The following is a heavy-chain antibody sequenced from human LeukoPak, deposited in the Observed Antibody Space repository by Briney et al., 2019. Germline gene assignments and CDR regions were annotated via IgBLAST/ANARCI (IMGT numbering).Heavy chain of an antibody. CDR1: DSSITNYY. J-gene: IGHJ5*02. CDR3: ARRGYTYGWGWFDP. D-gene: IGHD5-18*01. Sequence: PSETLSLTCTVSDSSITNYYRSWIRQPPGKGLEWIGYIYYSGNTNYDPSLKSRATISVDTSKNQISLRLTSVTAADTAVYYCARRGYTYGWGWFDPWGQGTLVTVSS. CDR2: IYYSGNT. V-gene: IGHV4-59*01.